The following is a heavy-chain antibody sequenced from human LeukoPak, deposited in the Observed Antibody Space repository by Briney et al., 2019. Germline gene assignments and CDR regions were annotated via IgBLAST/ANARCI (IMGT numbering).Heavy chain of an antibody. J-gene: IGHJ4*02. D-gene: IGHD3-10*01. CDR2: IYYSGST. CDR1: GGSISSYY. Sequence: SETLSLTCTVSGGSISSYYWSWIRQPPGKGLEWIGYIYYSGSTNYNPSLKSRVTISVDTSKNQFSLKLNSVTAADTAVYYCARYVVLWFGELSTDYWGQGTLVTVSS. CDR3: ARYVVLWFGELSTDY. V-gene: IGHV4-59*01.